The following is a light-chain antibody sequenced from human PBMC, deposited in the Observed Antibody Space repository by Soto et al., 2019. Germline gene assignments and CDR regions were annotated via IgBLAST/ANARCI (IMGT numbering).Light chain of an antibody. V-gene: IGLV2-11*01. CDR2: DVN. CDR3: CSYAGNNILV. J-gene: IGLJ2*01. Sequence: QPVLTQPRSVSGSPGQSLTISCTGASSDVGSYNYVSWYQQYPGKAPKVLIYDVNQRPSGVPDRFSGSKSGNTASLSISGLQAADEADYYCCSYAGNNILVCGGGTKLTVL. CDR1: SSDVGSYNY.